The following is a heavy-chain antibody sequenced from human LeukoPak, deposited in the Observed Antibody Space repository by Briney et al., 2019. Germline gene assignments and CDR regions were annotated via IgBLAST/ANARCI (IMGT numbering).Heavy chain of an antibody. D-gene: IGHD1-14*01. CDR1: GFTFDDYA. CDR2: IWYDGSNK. J-gene: IGHJ5*02. V-gene: IGHV3-33*08. Sequence: GGSLRLSCAASGFTFDDYAMHWVRQAPGKGLEWVAFIWYDGSNKYYADSVKGRFTISRDNSKNTLYLQMNSLRAEDTAVYYCARDGTLTAGPFDPWGRGTLVTVSS. CDR3: ARDGTLTAGPFDP.